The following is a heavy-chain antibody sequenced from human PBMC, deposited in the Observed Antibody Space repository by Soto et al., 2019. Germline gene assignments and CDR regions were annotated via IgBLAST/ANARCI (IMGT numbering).Heavy chain of an antibody. V-gene: IGHV4-59*11. J-gene: IGHJ6*02. CDR2: IYYRGST. Sequence: SETLSLTCTVSGGSISGHYWSWVRQAPGKGLEWIGHIYYRGSTSYNPSLRSRSTISVGTSNNQFSLKLNSVTTADTAVYYCARDGREASGMDVWGQGTKVTVSS. D-gene: IGHD1-26*01. CDR3: ARDGREASGMDV. CDR1: GGSISGHY.